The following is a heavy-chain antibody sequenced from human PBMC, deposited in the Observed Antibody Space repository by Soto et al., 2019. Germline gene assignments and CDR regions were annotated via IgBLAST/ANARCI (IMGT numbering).Heavy chain of an antibody. CDR2: IIPILGIA. CDR1: GGTFSSYT. D-gene: IGHD2-15*01. J-gene: IGHJ6*02. Sequence: QVQLVQSGAEVKKPGSSVKVSCKASGGTFSSYTISWVRQAPGQGLEWMGRIIPILGIANYAQKFQGRVTITADKSTSTAYMELSSLRSEDTAVYYCAILLRPDLGIVDVWGQGTTLTVSS. V-gene: IGHV1-69*02. CDR3: AILLRPDLGIVDV.